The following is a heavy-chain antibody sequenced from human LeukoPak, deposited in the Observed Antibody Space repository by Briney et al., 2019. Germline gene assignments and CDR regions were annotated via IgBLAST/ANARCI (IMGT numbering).Heavy chain of an antibody. CDR1: GYSISSGYY. J-gene: IGHJ4*02. CDR2: IYHSGST. V-gene: IGHV4-38-2*02. CDR3: ARNSGPVAGTSPPFDY. Sequence: SETLSLTCTVSGYSISSGYYWGWLRPPPGKGLEWIGSIYHSGSTYYNPSLKSRVTISVDTSKNQFSLKLSSVTAADTAVYYCARNSGPVAGTSPPFDYWGQGTLVTVSS. D-gene: IGHD6-19*01.